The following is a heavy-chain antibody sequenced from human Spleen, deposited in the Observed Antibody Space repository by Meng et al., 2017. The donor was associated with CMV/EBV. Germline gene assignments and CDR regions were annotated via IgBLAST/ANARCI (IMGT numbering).Heavy chain of an antibody. CDR3: ARCPVIPTAIDY. J-gene: IGHJ4*02. Sequence: SETLSLTCVVSADYIKNTGYFWGWIRQPPGEGLEWIGTIYYSGSTYYSPSLKSRVTISVDTSTNQFSLKLSSVTAADTAVYYCARCPVIPTAIDYWGQGALVTVSS. V-gene: IGHV4-39*07. D-gene: IGHD2-2*01. CDR1: ADYIKNTGYF. CDR2: IYYSGST.